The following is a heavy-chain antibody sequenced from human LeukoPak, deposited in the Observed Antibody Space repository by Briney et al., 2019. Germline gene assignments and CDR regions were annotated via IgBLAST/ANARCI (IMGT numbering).Heavy chain of an antibody. Sequence: GASVKVSCKASGYTFTGYYMHWVRQAPGQGLEWMGWINPNSGGTNYAQKFQGRVTMTRDTSISTAYMELSRLTSDDTAIYFCARGARRFQLLMGGVDPWGQGTLVTVSS. J-gene: IGHJ5*02. V-gene: IGHV1-2*02. D-gene: IGHD2-2*01. CDR2: INPNSGGT. CDR1: GYTFTGYY. CDR3: ARGARRFQLLMGGVDP.